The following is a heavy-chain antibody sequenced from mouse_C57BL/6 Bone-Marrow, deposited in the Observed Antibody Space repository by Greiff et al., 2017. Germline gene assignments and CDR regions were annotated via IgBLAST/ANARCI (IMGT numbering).Heavy chain of an antibody. V-gene: IGHV3-6*01. D-gene: IGHD1-1*01. Sequence: VQLQQSGPGLVKPSQSLSLTCSVTGYSITSGYYWNWIRQFPGNKLEWMGYISYDGSNNYNPSLKNRISITRDTSKNQFFLKLNSVTTEDTATYYCARGYCWYFDVWGTGTTVTVSS. CDR1: GYSITSGYY. CDR2: ISYDGSN. CDR3: ARGYCWYFDV. J-gene: IGHJ1*03.